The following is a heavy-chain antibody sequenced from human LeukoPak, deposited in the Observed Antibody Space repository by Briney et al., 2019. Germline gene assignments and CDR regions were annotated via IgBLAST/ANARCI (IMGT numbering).Heavy chain of an antibody. CDR1: GYTFTGYY. V-gene: IGHV1-2*04. D-gene: IGHD6-19*01. CDR2: INPNSGGT. Sequence: ASVKVSCKASGYTFTGYYMHWVRQAPGQGLEWMGWINPNSGGTNYAQKFQVWVTMTRDTSISTAYMELSRLRSDDTAVYYCARATAIAVAGDAFDIWGQGTMVTVSS. J-gene: IGHJ3*02. CDR3: ARATAIAVAGDAFDI.